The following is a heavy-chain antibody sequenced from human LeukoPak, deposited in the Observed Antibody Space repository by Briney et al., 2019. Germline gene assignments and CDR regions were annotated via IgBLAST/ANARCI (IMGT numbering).Heavy chain of an antibody. D-gene: IGHD3-10*01. V-gene: IGHV1-69*01. CDR2: IIPILGTA. CDR3: ARGHYGSGSYLVPDDRNYYYYYMDV. Sequence: ASVKVSCKASGGTFSSYAISWVRQAPGQGLEWMGGIIPILGTANYAQKFQGRVTITADESTSTAYMELSSLRSEDTAVYYCARGHYGSGSYLVPDDRNYYYYYMDVWGKGTTVTISS. CDR1: GGTFSSYA. J-gene: IGHJ6*03.